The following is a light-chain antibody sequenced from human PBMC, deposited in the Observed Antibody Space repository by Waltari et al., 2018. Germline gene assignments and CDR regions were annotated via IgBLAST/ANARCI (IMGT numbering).Light chain of an antibody. J-gene: IGLJ2*01. V-gene: IGLV2-14*03. CDR2: DVS. CDR1: RRDVGGYNY. Sequence: QSALTQPAPVSGSPGHSTTISCTGTRRDVGGYNYVPWYQQHPGKAPKLMIYDVSNRPSGVSNRFSGSKSGNTASLTISGLQAEDEADYYCSSYTSSSTRVFGGGTKLTVL. CDR3: SSYTSSSTRV.